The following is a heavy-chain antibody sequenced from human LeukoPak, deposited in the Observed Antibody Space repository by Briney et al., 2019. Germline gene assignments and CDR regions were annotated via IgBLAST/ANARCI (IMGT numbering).Heavy chain of an antibody. CDR3: VRDWGYDSSGYWQKYFDT. J-gene: IGHJ4*02. CDR1: GFTFSSTW. Sequence: GGSLRLSCVASGFTFSSTWMHWVRQVPGKGLVWVSRINHDGSSTNYADSVKGRFTISRDNAKNTLYLQMNSLRAEDTAVYYCVRDWGYDSSGYWQKYFDTWGQGTLVTVSS. V-gene: IGHV3-74*01. CDR2: INHDGSST. D-gene: IGHD3-22*01.